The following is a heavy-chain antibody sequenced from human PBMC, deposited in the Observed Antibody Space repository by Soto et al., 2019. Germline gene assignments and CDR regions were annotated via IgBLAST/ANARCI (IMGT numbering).Heavy chain of an antibody. CDR3: ARGSMATLYFDY. Sequence: SETLYLTCTVSGDSIDSSHYYWNWIRQHPEKGLEWIGYIHHSGSTYYNPSLKSRLAISVDTSRNQFSLKVSSVTAADTAVYYCARGSMATLYFDYWGQGALVTVSS. V-gene: IGHV4-31*03. CDR2: IHHSGST. J-gene: IGHJ4*02. D-gene: IGHD3-10*01. CDR1: GDSIDSSHYY.